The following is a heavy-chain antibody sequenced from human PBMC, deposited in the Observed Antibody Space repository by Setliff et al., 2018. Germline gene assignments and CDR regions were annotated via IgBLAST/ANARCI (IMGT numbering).Heavy chain of an antibody. CDR2: FDPEDGVT. D-gene: IGHD3-9*01. CDR3: ATESLLRYFDLVGNPYAFDI. V-gene: IGHV1-24*01. Sequence: ASVKVSCKVSGYTLTELSMHWVRQAPGKGLEWMGGFDPEDGVTIYAQKFQGRVTMTEDTSTDTAYMELSSLRSEDTAVYYCATESLLRYFDLVGNPYAFDIWGQGTMVTVSS. CDR1: GYTLTELS. J-gene: IGHJ3*02.